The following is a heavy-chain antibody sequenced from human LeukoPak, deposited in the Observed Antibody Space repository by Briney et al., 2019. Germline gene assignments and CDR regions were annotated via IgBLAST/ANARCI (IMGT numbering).Heavy chain of an antibody. CDR2: IYYSGST. V-gene: IGHV4-39*01. Sequence: ASETLSLTCTVSGGSISSSSYYWGWIRQPPGKGLEWIGSIYYSGSTYYNPSLKSRVTISVDTSKNQFSLKLSSVTAADTAVYYCASPQNDYGDTNFDYWGQGTLVTVSS. D-gene: IGHD4-17*01. J-gene: IGHJ4*02. CDR3: ASPQNDYGDTNFDY. CDR1: GGSISSSSYY.